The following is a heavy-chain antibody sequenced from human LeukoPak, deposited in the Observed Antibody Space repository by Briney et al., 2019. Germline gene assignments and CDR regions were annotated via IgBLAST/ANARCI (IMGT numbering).Heavy chain of an antibody. CDR1: GFTFSNAW. CDR3: TTDGETYYYDSNGDSY. CDR2: IKSKTDGGTT. D-gene: IGHD3-22*01. V-gene: IGHV3-15*01. Sequence: GGSPRLSCAASGFTFSNAWMSWVRQAPGKGLEWVGRIKSKTDGGTTDYAAPVKGRFTISRDDSKNTLYLQMNSLKTEDTAVYYCTTDGETYYYDSNGDSYWGQGTLVTVSS. J-gene: IGHJ4*02.